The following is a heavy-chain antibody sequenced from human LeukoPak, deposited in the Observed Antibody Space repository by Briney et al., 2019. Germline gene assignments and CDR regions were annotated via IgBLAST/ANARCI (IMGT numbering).Heavy chain of an antibody. CDR2: IWHDGSNK. D-gene: IGHD3-22*01. CDR1: GFTFSSYG. Sequence: GRSLRLSCAASGFTFSSYGMHWVRQAPGKGLEGVAVIWHDGSNKDYADSVKGRFTISRDNSKNTLYLQMNSLRAEDTAVYYCARDLPDYYDSSGLRNWGQGTLVTVSS. V-gene: IGHV3-33*01. J-gene: IGHJ4*02. CDR3: ARDLPDYYDSSGLRN.